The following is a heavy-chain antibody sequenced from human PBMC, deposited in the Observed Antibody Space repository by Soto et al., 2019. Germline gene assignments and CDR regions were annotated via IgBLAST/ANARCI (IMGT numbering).Heavy chain of an antibody. V-gene: IGHV1-69*13. CDR3: ASGALQMDKTYFDY. Sequence: ASVKVSCKASGRTFSSYAISWVRQAPGQGLEWMGGIIPIFGTANYAQKFQGRVTITADESTSTAYMELSSLRSEDTAVYYCASGALQMDKTYFDYWGEGTLVTVS. CDR1: GRTFSSYA. D-gene: IGHD2-2*03. CDR2: IIPIFGTA. J-gene: IGHJ4*02.